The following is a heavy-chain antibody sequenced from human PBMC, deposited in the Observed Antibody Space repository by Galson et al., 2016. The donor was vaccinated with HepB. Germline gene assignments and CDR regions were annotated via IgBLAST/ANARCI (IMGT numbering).Heavy chain of an antibody. V-gene: IGHV1-46*01. CDR3: ARGYFWYDSPPAY. J-gene: IGHJ4*02. Sequence: SVTVSCKASGYNFTTYYIHWVRQAPGQGLEWMGIINPSGGSTRYAQKFQDRVTMTRDTSTSTVYMELSSLRSEDTAVYYCARGYFWYDSPPAYWGQGTLVTVSS. D-gene: IGHD3-22*01. CDR2: INPSGGST. CDR1: GYNFTTYY.